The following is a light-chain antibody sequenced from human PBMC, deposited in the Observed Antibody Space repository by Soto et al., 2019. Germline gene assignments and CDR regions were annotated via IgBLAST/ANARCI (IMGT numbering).Light chain of an antibody. V-gene: IGLV1-44*01. CDR3: AAWDDSLNARYV. Sequence: QSVLTQPPSASGTPGQRVTISCSGSSSNIATKSVNWYQQLPGTAPKLLIYSNSQRSSGVPDRFSGSKSGTSASLAIRGLRSEDEADYYCAAWDDSLNARYVFGTGTKLTVL. CDR2: SNS. J-gene: IGLJ1*01. CDR1: SSNIATKS.